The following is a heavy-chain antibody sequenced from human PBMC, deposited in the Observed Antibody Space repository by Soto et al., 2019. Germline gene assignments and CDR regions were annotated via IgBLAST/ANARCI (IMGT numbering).Heavy chain of an antibody. V-gene: IGHV3-23*01. Sequence: GGSLRLSCAASGFTFNNYAMNWVRQAPGKGLEWVSAITGSGGSTYYVDSVKGRFTISRDNSKNTLYLQMNSLRADDTAVYYCARDMSGGTYNYYYGMDVWGQGTTVTVSS. CDR2: ITGSGGST. D-gene: IGHD1-26*01. CDR3: ARDMSGGTYNYYYGMDV. J-gene: IGHJ6*02. CDR1: GFTFNNYA.